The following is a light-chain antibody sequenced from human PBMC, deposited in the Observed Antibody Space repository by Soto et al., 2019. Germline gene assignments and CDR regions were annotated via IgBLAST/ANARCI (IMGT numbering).Light chain of an antibody. CDR1: QSVSSY. Sequence: EIVLTQSPATLSLSPCERATLSGSASQSVSSYLAWYQQKPGQAPRLLIYGASTRASGIPDRFSGGGSGTEFTLTISSLQSEDFAVYYCQEYSKWPSRTFGPGTKVDIK. V-gene: IGKV3-15*01. CDR2: GAS. J-gene: IGKJ1*01. CDR3: QEYSKWPSRT.